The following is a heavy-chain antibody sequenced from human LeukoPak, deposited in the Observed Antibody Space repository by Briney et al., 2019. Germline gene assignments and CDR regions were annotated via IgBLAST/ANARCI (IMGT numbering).Heavy chain of an antibody. CDR3: ARLFGNVAAFDI. D-gene: IGHD2-21*01. V-gene: IGHV4-38-2*02. CDR2: IYHSGST. Sequence: SETLSLTCTVSGYSISSGYYWGWIRQPPGKGLEWIGSIYHSGSTYYNPSLKSRVTISVDTSKNQFSLKLSSVTAADTAVYYCARLFGNVAAFDIWGQGTMVTVSS. J-gene: IGHJ3*02. CDR1: GYSISSGYY.